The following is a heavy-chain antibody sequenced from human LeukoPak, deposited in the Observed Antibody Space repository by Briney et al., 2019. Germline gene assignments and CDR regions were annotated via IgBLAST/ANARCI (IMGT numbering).Heavy chain of an antibody. J-gene: IGHJ6*03. CDR1: GGSISSYY. Sequence: PSETLSLTCTVSGGSISSYYWSWIRQPPGKGLEWIGYIYYSGSTNYNPSLKSRVTISVDTSKNQFSLKLSSVTAADTAVYYCARSDSSSPTNQPYYYYMDVWGKGTTVTVSS. CDR3: ARSDSSSPTNQPYYYYMDV. V-gene: IGHV4-59*01. D-gene: IGHD6-6*01. CDR2: IYYSGST.